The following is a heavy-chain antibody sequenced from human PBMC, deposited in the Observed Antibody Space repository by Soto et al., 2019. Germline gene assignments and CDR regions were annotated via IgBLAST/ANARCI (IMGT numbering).Heavy chain of an antibody. CDR2: IGTAGDT. CDR3: ARGSYRFGGVIAIHGMDV. CDR1: GFTFSSYD. J-gene: IGHJ6*02. D-gene: IGHD3-16*02. V-gene: IGHV3-13*01. Sequence: GGSLRLSCAASGFTFSSYDMHWVRQATGKGLEWVSAIGTAGDTYYPGSVKGRFTISRENAKNSLYLQMNSLRAGDTAVYYCARGSYRFGGVIAIHGMDVWGQGTTVTVAS.